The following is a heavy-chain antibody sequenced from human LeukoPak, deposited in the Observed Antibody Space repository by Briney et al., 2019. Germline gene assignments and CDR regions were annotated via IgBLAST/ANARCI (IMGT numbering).Heavy chain of an antibody. J-gene: IGHJ6*03. CDR2: INPNSGNT. CDR3: ARSTGYYNYMDV. V-gene: IGHV1-8*01. Sequence: ASVKVSCKASGYTFTSYDLNWVRQAPGQGLEWMGWINPNSGNTGYAQKFQGRVTMTRNTSISTAYMELSSLRSEDTAVYYCARSTGYYNYMDVWGKGTTVTVSS. D-gene: IGHD1-1*01. CDR1: GYTFTSYD.